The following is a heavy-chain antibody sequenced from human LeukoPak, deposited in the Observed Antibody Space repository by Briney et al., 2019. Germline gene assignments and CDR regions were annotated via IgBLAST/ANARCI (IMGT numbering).Heavy chain of an antibody. CDR3: ARKPNFHRTYNYGMDV. CDR2: ITSSSTTM. V-gene: IGHV3-48*02. CDR1: GFSFSNYA. Sequence: PGGSLRLSCAASGFSFSNYAMSWVRQAPGKGLEWVSYITSSSTTMSHADSVKGRFTISRDNAKNSLYLQVNSLRDEDTAVYYCARKPNFHRTYNYGMDVWGQGTTVTVSS. J-gene: IGHJ6*02. D-gene: IGHD1-14*01.